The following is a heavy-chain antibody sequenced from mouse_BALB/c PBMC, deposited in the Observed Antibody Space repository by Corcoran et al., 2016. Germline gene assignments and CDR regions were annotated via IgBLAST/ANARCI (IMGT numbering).Heavy chain of an antibody. CDR2: ILPGSGST. V-gene: IGHV1-9*01. J-gene: IGHJ4*01. Sequence: QVQLQQSGAELMKPGASVKISCKATGYTFSSYWIEWVKQRPGHGLEWIGEILPGSGSTNYNGKFKGKATFTADTSSNTAYMQLSSLTSEDSAVYYCARSRFLYAMDYWGQGTSVTVSS. CDR1: GYTFSSYW. CDR3: ARSRFLYAMDY.